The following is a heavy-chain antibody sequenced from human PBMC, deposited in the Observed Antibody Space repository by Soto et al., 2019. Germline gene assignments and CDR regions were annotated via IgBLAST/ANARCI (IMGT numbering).Heavy chain of an antibody. D-gene: IGHD3-3*01. V-gene: IGHV3-30-3*01. J-gene: IGHJ6*02. CDR3: ASPYYDFWSGYPSPYYYGMDV. CDR2: ISYDGSNK. CDR1: GFTFSSYA. Sequence: GGSLRLSCAASGFTFSSYAMHWVRQAPGKGLEWVAVISYDGSNKYYADSVKGRFTISRDNSKNTLYLQMNSLRAEDTAVYYCASPYYDFWSGYPSPYYYGMDVWGQGTTVTVSS.